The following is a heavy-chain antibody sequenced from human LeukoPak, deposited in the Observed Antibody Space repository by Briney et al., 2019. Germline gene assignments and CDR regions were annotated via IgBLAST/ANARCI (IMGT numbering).Heavy chain of an antibody. CDR1: GFTVGSNY. Sequence: GGSLRLSCAASGFTVGSNYMSWVRQAPGKGLEWVSVIYSGGSTYYADSVKGRFTISRDNSKNTLYLQMNSLRAEDTAVYYCARESGITIAFDDWGQGTLVTVSS. CDR2: IYSGGST. D-gene: IGHD3-10*01. V-gene: IGHV3-66*02. J-gene: IGHJ4*02. CDR3: ARESGITIAFDD.